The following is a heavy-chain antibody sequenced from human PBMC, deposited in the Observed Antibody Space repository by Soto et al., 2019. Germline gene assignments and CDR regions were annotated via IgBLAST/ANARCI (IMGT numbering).Heavy chain of an antibody. CDR2: INSDGSST. V-gene: IGHV3-74*01. Sequence: GGSLRLSCAASGFTFSSYWMHWVRQAPGKGLVWVSRINSDGSSTSYADSVKGRFTISRDNAKNTLYLQMNSLRAEDTAVYYCARDEGYCTNGVCYARFDYWGQGTLVTVSS. CDR3: ARDEGYCTNGVCYARFDY. J-gene: IGHJ4*02. CDR1: GFTFSSYW. D-gene: IGHD2-8*01.